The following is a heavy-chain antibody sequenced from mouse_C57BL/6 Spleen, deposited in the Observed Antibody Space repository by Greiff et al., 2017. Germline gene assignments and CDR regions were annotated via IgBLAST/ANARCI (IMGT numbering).Heavy chain of an antibody. CDR3: PRGDNGYALYFDY. D-gene: IGHD2-2*01. J-gene: IGHJ2*01. Sequence: QVQLQQPGAELVMPGASVKLSCKASGYTFTSYWMHWVKQRPGQGLEWIGEIDPSDSYTNYNQKFKGKSTLTVDKSSSTAYMQLSSLTSEDSAVYYCPRGDNGYALYFDYWGQGTTLTVSS. CDR2: IDPSDSYT. V-gene: IGHV1-69*01. CDR1: GYTFTSYW.